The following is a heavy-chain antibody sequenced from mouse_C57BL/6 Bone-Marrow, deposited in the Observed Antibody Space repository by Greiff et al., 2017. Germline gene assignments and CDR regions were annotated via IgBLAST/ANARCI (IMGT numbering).Heavy chain of an antibody. D-gene: IGHD2-1*01. CDR3: ARGGNYGGYYFDD. V-gene: IGHV1-47*01. CDR2: FHPYNDDT. CDR1: GYTFTTYP. Sequence: VQLQESGAELVKPGASVTMSCTASGYTFTTYPIEWMKQNPGKSLEWIGNFHPYNDDTKYNEKFKGKATLTVEKSSSTVYMELSRLTSDDSAVYYCARGGNYGGYYFDDGGQGTTLTVAS. J-gene: IGHJ2*01.